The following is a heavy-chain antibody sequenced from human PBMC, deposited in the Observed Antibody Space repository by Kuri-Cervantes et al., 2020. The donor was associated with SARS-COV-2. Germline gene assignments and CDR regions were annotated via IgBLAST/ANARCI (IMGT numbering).Heavy chain of an antibody. D-gene: IGHD3-3*01. CDR2: ISSSGSAI. J-gene: IGHJ6*02. CDR1: GFTFSSYA. CDR3: ARDSSRITIFGVVTRHGMDV. V-gene: IGHV3-48*03. Sequence: GESLKISCAASGFTFSSYAMSWVRQAPGKGLEWVSYISSSGSAIYYADSVKGRFTISRDNAKNSLYLQMNSLRAEDTAVYYCARDSSRITIFGVVTRHGMDVWGQGTTVTVSS.